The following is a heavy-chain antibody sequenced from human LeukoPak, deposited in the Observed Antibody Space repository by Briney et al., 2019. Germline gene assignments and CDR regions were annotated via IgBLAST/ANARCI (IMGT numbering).Heavy chain of an antibody. CDR3: AGGSGYSSSWYCDY. D-gene: IGHD6-13*01. J-gene: IGHJ4*02. Sequence: GGSLRLSCAASGFTFSSYSMNWVRQAPGKGLEWVSYISSSSSTIYYADSVKGRFTISRDNAKSSLYLQMNSLRAEDTAVYYRAGGSGYSSSWYCDYWGQGTLVTVSS. CDR2: ISSSSSTI. V-gene: IGHV3-48*01. CDR1: GFTFSSYS.